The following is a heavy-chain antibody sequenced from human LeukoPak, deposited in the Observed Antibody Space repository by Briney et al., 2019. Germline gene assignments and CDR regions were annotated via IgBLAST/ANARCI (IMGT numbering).Heavy chain of an antibody. CDR1: GGSISSGGYY. V-gene: IGHV4-31*03. D-gene: IGHD3-22*01. CDR3: ARATYDSSGYLDY. CDR2: IYHSGST. J-gene: IGHJ4*02. Sequence: SETLSLTCTVSGGSISSGGYYWSWIRQHPGKGLERIGYIYHSGSTYYNPSLKSRGTISVDTSKNQFSLKLSSVTAADTAVYYCARATYDSSGYLDYWGQGTLVTVSS.